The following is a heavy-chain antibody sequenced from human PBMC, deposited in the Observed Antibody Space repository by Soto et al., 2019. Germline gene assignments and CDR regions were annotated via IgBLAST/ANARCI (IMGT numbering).Heavy chain of an antibody. CDR1: GYPVTAYY. D-gene: IGHD3-3*01. Sequence: QLHLVQSGAVVKKPGASVTVSCSASGYPVTAYYMHWVRQAPGRGLEWMGGINPATGAAKYTQTFPGRGTMSRDPSTSTVFMEMSGLTSEDTAGFYLARGGGVGVAGSAAFDMWGQGTLVTVSS. J-gene: IGHJ3*02. CDR2: INPATGAA. CDR3: ARGGGVGVAGSAAFDM. V-gene: IGHV1-2*02.